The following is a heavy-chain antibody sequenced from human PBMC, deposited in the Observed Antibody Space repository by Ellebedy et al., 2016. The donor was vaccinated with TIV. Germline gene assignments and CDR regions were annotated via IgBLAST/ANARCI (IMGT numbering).Heavy chain of an antibody. CDR2: ITASGHRS. Sequence: GESLKISXAASGLTSRNYAMSWVRQAPGKGLEWVSAITASGHRSYYADSVKGRFTISRDNSKNTLDLQMNNLRVEDTAIYYCVKGDLSISSRFDHWGQGTLVTISS. CDR1: GLTSRNYA. V-gene: IGHV3-23*01. CDR3: VKGDLSISSRFDH. D-gene: IGHD3-3*02. J-gene: IGHJ4*02.